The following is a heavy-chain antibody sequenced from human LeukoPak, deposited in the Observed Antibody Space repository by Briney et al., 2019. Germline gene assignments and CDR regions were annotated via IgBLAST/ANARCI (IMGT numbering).Heavy chain of an antibody. V-gene: IGHV3-30*02. J-gene: IGHJ5*02. CDR2: IRNDGKNK. CDR1: GFTFGIYG. CDR3: AKDFDGYSYSILDT. D-gene: IGHD3-3*02. Sequence: QPGGSLRLSCAASGFTFGIYGMHWVRQAPGKRLEWVAFIRNDGKNKYYGDSVKGRITISRDNSQNTLYLQVNSLRAEDTAVYYCAKDFDGYSYSILDTWGQGTLVTVSS.